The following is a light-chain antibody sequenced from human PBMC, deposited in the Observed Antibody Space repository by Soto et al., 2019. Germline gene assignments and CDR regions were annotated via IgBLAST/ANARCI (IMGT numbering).Light chain of an antibody. CDR2: GAS. Sequence: EIVMTHSPATLSVSPCERATLSSSASQSVRTNLAWYQHKPGQSPRLLIYGASNRATGFPARFSGSGSGTEFTLTITSLQSEDIALYYCQQYNIWPPITFGQGTRLEIK. J-gene: IGKJ5*01. CDR1: QSVRTN. V-gene: IGKV3-15*01. CDR3: QQYNIWPPIT.